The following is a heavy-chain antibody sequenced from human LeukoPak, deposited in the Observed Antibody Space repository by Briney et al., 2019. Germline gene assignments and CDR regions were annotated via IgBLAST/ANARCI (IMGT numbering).Heavy chain of an antibody. V-gene: IGHV4-59*08. CDR3: ARQIDAFDI. CDR1: GGSISSYY. Sequence: SETLSLTCTVSGGSISSYYWSWIRQPPGKGLEWIGYIYYSGSTNYNPSLKSRVTISVDTSKNQFSLKLSSVTAADMAVYCCARQIDAFDIWGQGTMVTVSS. CDR2: IYYSGST. J-gene: IGHJ3*02.